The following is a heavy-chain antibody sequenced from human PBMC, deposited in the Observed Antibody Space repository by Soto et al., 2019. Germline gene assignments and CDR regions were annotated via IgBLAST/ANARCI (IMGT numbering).Heavy chain of an antibody. CDR3: ARDGVKYSSSSELDY. V-gene: IGHV1-69*06. Sequence: QVQLVQSGAEVKKPGSSVKVSCKASGGTFSSSAISWVRQAPGQGLEWMGGIIPIFGTANYAQKFQGRVTITADKSTSTAYMELSSLRAEDTAVYYCARDGVKYSSSSELDYWGQGTLVTVSS. CDR2: IIPIFGTA. CDR1: GGTFSSSA. D-gene: IGHD6-6*01. J-gene: IGHJ4*02.